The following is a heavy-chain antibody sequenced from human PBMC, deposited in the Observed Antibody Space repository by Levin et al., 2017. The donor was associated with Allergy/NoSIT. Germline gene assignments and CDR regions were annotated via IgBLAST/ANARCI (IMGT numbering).Heavy chain of an antibody. CDR3: ARDPGTSAAGTVGYVDY. J-gene: IGHJ4*02. V-gene: IGHV3-7*04. Sequence: KGLEWVANIRQDGRVEYNVDSVKGRFTISRDNAKSSLYLQMDSLRAEDTAVYYCARDPGTSAAGTVGYVDYWGQGTLVTVSS. CDR2: IRQDGRVE. D-gene: IGHD6-13*01.